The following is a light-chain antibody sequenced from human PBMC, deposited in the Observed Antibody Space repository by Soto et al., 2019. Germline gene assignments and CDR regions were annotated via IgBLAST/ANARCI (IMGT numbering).Light chain of an antibody. CDR3: SSYTSSSTPVV. J-gene: IGLJ2*01. V-gene: IGLV2-14*01. CDR2: DVS. Sequence: QSALTQPASVPESPGQSITISCTGTSRDVGGYNYVSWYQQHPGKAPKLMIYDVSNRPSGVSNRFSGSKSGNTASLTISGLQAEDEADYYCSSYTSSSTPVVFGGGTKVTVL. CDR1: SRDVGGYNY.